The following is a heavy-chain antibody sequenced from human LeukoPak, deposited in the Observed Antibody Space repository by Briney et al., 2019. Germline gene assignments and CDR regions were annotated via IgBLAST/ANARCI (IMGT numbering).Heavy chain of an antibody. CDR2: IYTSGTI. D-gene: IGHD3-10*01. CDR1: GGSISSSSYY. V-gene: IGHV4-61*02. Sequence: SETLSLTCTVSGGSISSSSYYWSWIRQPAGTALEWIGRIYTSGTITYNPSLKSRVTMSVDTSKNQFSLKLSSVTAADTAVYYCARHKKKGYYGSGSYIDYWGQGTLVTVSS. J-gene: IGHJ4*02. CDR3: ARHKKKGYYGSGSYIDY.